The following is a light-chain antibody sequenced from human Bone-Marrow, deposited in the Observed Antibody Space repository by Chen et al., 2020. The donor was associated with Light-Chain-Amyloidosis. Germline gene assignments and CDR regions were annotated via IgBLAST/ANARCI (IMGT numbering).Light chain of an antibody. Sequence: QSALTQPASVSGSPGPSITISCTGTSSDVGGDNHVSWYQQHPDKAPKLMIYEVTNRPSWVADRFSGSKSDNAASLTISGLQTEDEADYFCSSYTSTNTLVFGSGTRVTVL. CDR2: EVT. CDR3: SSYTSTNTLV. J-gene: IGLJ1*01. CDR1: SSDVGGDNH. V-gene: IGLV2-14*01.